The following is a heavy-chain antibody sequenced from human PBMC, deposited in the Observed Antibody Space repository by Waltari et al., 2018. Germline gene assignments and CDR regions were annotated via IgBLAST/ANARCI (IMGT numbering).Heavy chain of an antibody. J-gene: IGHJ2*01. CDR3: ARERYCGGDCYPTHNWYFDL. CDR2: IIPIFGTA. D-gene: IGHD2-21*01. V-gene: IGHV1-69*13. CDR1: GGTFSSYA. Sequence: QVQLVQSGAEVKKPGSSVKVSCKASGGTFSSYAISWVRQAPGQGLEWMGGIIPIFGTANYAQKFQGRVTSTADESTSTAYMELSSLRSEDTAVYYCARERYCGGDCYPTHNWYFDLWGRGTLVTVSS.